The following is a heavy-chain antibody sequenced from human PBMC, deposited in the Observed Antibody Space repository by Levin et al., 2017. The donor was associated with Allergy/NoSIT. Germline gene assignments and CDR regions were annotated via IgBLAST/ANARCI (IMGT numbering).Heavy chain of an antibody. CDR3: ARRRPLLWFGETNWFDP. V-gene: IGHV4-39*01. J-gene: IGHJ5*02. Sequence: LSQTLSLTCTVSGGSISSSSYYWGWIRQPPGKGLEWIGSIYYSGSTYYNPSLKSRVTISVDTSKNQFSLKLSSVTAADTAVYYCARRRPLLWFGETNWFDPWGQGTLVTVSS. CDR2: IYYSGST. D-gene: IGHD3-10*01. CDR1: GGSISSSSYY.